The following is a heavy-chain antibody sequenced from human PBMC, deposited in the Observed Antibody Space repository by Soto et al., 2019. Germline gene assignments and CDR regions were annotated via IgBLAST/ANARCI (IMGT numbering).Heavy chain of an antibody. CDR3: AKDGRDYDSSGYYYYIDY. CDR1: GFTFSSYG. D-gene: IGHD3-22*01. CDR2: ISYDGSNK. V-gene: IGHV3-30*18. Sequence: PGGSLRLSCAASGFTFSSYGMHWVRQAPGKGLEWVAVISYDGSNKYYADSVKGRFTISRDNSKNTLYLQMNSLRAEDTAVYYCAKDGRDYDSSGYYYYIDYWGQGTLVTSPQ. J-gene: IGHJ4*02.